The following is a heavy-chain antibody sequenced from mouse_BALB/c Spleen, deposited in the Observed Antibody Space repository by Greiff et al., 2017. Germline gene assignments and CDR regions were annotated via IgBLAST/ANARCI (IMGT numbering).Heavy chain of an antibody. J-gene: IGHJ3*02. Sequence: EVQLQQSGAELVKPGASVKLSCTASGFNIKDTYMHWVKQRPEQGLEWIGRIDPANGNTKYDPKFQGKATITADTSSNTAYLQLSSLTSEDTAVYYCARGYYGSSPLGYWGQGTLVTVSA. V-gene: IGHV14-3*02. CDR1: GFNIKDTY. CDR2: IDPANGNT. D-gene: IGHD1-1*01. CDR3: ARGYYGSSPLGY.